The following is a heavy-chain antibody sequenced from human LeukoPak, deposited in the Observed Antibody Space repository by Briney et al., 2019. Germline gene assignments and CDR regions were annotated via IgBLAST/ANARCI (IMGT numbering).Heavy chain of an antibody. J-gene: IGHJ4*02. CDR2: IKSKTKTDGGTT. Sequence: GGSLRLSCAASGFTFNNYPMSWVRQAPGKGLEWVGRIKSKTKTDGGTTDYAAPVKGRFTISRDDSKNTLYLQMNSLKTEDTGVYYCTTDDSGVGNDWGQGTLVTVPS. V-gene: IGHV3-15*01. D-gene: IGHD3-10*01. CDR1: GFTFNNYP. CDR3: TTDDSGVGND.